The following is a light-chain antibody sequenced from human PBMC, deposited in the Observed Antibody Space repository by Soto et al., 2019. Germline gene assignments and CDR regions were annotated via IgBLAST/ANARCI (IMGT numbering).Light chain of an antibody. CDR1: QSVNSY. CDR2: DAS. V-gene: IGKV3-11*01. Sequence: EIVLTQSPATLSLSPGERATLSCRASQSVNSYLAWYQQRHGQAPRLLIHDASSRATGIPARFSGSGSGTDFTLTISSLEPEDFGVYYCQQRTNWPTSTFGQGTRLEIK. CDR3: QQRTNWPTST. J-gene: IGKJ5*01.